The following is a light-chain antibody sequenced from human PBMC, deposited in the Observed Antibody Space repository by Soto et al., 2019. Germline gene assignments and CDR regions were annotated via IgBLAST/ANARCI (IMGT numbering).Light chain of an antibody. Sequence: QSVLTQPPSASGTPGQRVNISCSGSSSNIGSNTVNWYQQLPGTAPKLLIYSNNQRPSGVPDRFSGSKSGTSASLAISGLQSEDEAYYYCAAWDDSLNGVVFGGGTKLTVL. CDR2: SNN. J-gene: IGLJ2*01. CDR3: AAWDDSLNGVV. V-gene: IGLV1-44*01. CDR1: SSNIGSNT.